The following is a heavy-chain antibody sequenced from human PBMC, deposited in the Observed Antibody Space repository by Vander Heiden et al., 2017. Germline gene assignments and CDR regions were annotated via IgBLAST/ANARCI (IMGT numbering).Heavy chain of an antibody. CDR2: IIPIFGTA. CDR3: ARDLGIAVAGTGDYFDY. J-gene: IGHJ4*02. CDR1: GGTFSSYA. V-gene: IGHV1-69*01. Sequence: QVQLVQSGAEVKTPWSSVKVSCKASGGTFSSYAISWVRQAPGQGLEWMGGIIPIFGTANYAQKFQGRVTITADESTSTAYMELSSLRSEDTAVYYCARDLGIAVAGTGDYFDYWGQGTLVTVSS. D-gene: IGHD6-19*01.